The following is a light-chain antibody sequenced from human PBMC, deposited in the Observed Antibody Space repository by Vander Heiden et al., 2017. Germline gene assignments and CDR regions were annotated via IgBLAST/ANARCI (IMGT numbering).Light chain of an antibody. Sequence: EIVLTQSPGPLSLSPGERAILSCRASQSVSSSHLAWYQQKPGQAPRLLIFGASSRATGIPDRFSGSGSGTDFTLTISRLEPEDFVVYYCQQYGTSPLTFGPGTKVEIK. CDR1: QSVSSSH. J-gene: IGKJ3*01. CDR2: GAS. V-gene: IGKV3-20*01. CDR3: QQYGTSPLT.